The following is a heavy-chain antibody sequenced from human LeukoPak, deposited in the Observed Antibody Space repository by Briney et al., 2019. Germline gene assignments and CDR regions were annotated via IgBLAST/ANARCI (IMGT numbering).Heavy chain of an antibody. CDR1: GFTFSSYA. D-gene: IGHD2-15*01. Sequence: GGSLRLSCSASGFTFSSYAMHWVRQAPGKGLEYVSAISSNGGSTYYADSVKGRFTISRDNSKNTLYLQMNSLRAEDTAVYYCASPRWQLEDAFDIWGQGTMVTVSS. V-gene: IGHV3-64*04. CDR2: ISSNGGST. J-gene: IGHJ3*02. CDR3: ASPRWQLEDAFDI.